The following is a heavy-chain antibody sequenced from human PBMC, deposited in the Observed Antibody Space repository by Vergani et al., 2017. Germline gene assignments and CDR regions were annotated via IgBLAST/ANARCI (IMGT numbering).Heavy chain of an antibody. Sequence: QVHLVESGGGVVHPGRSLKLSFVVSGFTSSYYGMHWVRQAPGKGLEWVAVISYDGTQKYYADSVKGRFTISRDNSKSTLYLQMNSLRTEDTAVYYCATKSCGTPGCQIGYFREWGQGTLVTVSS. CDR1: GFTSSYYG. V-gene: IGHV3-30*03. D-gene: IGHD1-1*01. J-gene: IGHJ1*01. CDR3: ATKSCGTPGCQIGYFRE. CDR2: ISYDGTQK.